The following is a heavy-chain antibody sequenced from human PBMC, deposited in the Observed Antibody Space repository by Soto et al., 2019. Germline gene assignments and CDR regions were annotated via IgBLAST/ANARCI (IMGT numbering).Heavy chain of an antibody. CDR2: INPSGGRT. V-gene: IGHV1-46*01. CDR1: GYTFTSYY. CDR3: ARGGSAVVVTDGPDY. Sequence: QVQLVQSGAEVKKPGASVKVSCEASGYTFTSYYMHWVRQAPGQGLEWMGIINPSGGRTNYAQKFRGRVTMTRETSTSTVYMELVSLRSEDTAVYYCARGGSAVVVTDGPDYWGQGTLVTVSS. J-gene: IGHJ4*02. D-gene: IGHD2-21*02.